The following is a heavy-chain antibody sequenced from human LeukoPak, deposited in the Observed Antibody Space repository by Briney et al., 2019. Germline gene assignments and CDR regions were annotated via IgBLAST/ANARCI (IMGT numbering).Heavy chain of an antibody. CDR1: GFTFSIYW. D-gene: IGHD1-7*01. CDR2: VNSDESST. J-gene: IGHJ3*02. CDR3: ARETRAAFDI. V-gene: IGHV3-74*01. Sequence: GGSLRLSCAASGFTFSIYWIHWVRQAPGKGLVWVSRVNSDESSTSYADSVKGRFTISRDNARHTVYLQMNSLRAEDTAVYYCARETRAAFDIWGLGTLVTVSS.